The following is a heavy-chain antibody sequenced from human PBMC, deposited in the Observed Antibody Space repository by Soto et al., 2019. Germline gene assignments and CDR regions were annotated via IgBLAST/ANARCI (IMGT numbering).Heavy chain of an antibody. CDR2: INPNNGGT. D-gene: IGHD2-15*01. CDR3: AKEVAAGGPFDY. V-gene: IGHV1-2*02. CDR1: GYTFTGHY. J-gene: IGHJ4*02. Sequence: QVQLVQSGAEVKMPGASVKVSCKSSGYTFTGHYLHWVRQAPGQGLEWMGWINPNNGGTNYPQKSQDRVTMTRPTSISTAYMELSRLRFDDTAVYYCAKEVAAGGPFDYWGQGTLVTVSS.